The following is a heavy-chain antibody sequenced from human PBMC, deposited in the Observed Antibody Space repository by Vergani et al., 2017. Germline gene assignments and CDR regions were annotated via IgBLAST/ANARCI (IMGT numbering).Heavy chain of an antibody. CDR2: IKSKTDGGTT. D-gene: IGHD6-6*01. J-gene: IGHJ3*02. Sequence: EVQLVESGGGLVKPGGSLRLSCAASGFTFSNAWMSWVRQAPGKGLEWVGRIKSKTDGGTTDYAAPVKGRFTISRDNAKNSLYLQMNSLRAEDTALYYCAKDFYFGSSSSSYGAFDIWGQGTMVTVSS. V-gene: IGHV3-15*05. CDR3: AKDFYFGSSSSSYGAFDI. CDR1: GFTFSNAW.